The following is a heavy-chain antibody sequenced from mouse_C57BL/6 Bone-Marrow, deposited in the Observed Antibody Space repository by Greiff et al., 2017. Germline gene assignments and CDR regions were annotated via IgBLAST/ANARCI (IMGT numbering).Heavy chain of an antibody. D-gene: IGHD1-1*01. CDR2: IDPANGNT. CDR1: GFNIKNTY. V-gene: IGHV14-3*01. CDR3: ARCYYYGSSYAWFAY. J-gene: IGHJ3*01. Sequence: EVQLQQSVAELVRPGASVKLSCTASGFNIKNTYMHWVKQRPEQGLEWIGRIDPANGNTKYAPKFPGKATITADTSSNTAYLQLSSLTSEDTAIYYCARCYYYGSSYAWFAYWGQGTLVTVSA.